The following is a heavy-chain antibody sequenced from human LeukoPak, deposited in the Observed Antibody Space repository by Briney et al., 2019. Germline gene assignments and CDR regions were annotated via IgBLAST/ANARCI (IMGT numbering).Heavy chain of an antibody. D-gene: IGHD2-2*01. CDR3: ARVILRGYCSSTSRHRSDV. V-gene: IGHV4-61*02. CDR1: GGSISSGSYY. Sequence: PSQTLSLTCTVSGGSISSGSYYWSWIRQPAGKGLEWIGRIYTSGSTNYNPSLKSRVTISVDTSKNQFSLKLSSVTAADTAVYYCARVILRGYCSSTSRHRSDVWGKGTTVTVSS. J-gene: IGHJ6*04. CDR2: IYTSGST.